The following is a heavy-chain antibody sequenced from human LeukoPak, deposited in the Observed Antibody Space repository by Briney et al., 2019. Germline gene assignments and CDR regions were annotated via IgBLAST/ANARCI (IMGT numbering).Heavy chain of an antibody. D-gene: IGHD3-3*01. V-gene: IGHV3-23*01. CDR1: GFTFSSYA. CDR2: ISGSGGST. J-gene: IGHJ4*02. CDR3: AKGPYYDFWSGYYMAPFDY. Sequence: GGSLRLSCAASGFTFSSYAMSWVRQAPGKGLEWVSAISGSGGSTYYADSVKGRFTISRDNSKNTLYPQMNSLRAEDTAVYYCAKGPYYDFWSGYYMAPFDYWGQGTLVTVSS.